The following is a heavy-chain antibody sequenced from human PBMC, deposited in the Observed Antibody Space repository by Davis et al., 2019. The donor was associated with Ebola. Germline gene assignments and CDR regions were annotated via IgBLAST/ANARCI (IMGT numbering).Heavy chain of an antibody. J-gene: IGHJ5*02. Sequence: PSETLSLTCTVSGGSINSYYWSWIRQPPGKGLEWLGYLYYSGNTNYNPSLKSRVTISVDTSKNQFSLRLTSVTAADTAVYYCARGRELLLGWFDPWGQGTLVTVSS. CDR3: ARGRELLLGWFDP. D-gene: IGHD1-26*01. CDR2: LYYSGNT. V-gene: IGHV4-59*01. CDR1: GGSINSYY.